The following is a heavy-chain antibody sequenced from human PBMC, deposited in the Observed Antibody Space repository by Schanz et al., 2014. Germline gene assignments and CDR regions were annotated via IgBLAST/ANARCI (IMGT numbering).Heavy chain of an antibody. D-gene: IGHD1-26*01. V-gene: IGHV1-18*04. J-gene: IGHJ4*02. CDR2: ISGYNAIT. CDR1: AYTFTSYG. Sequence: QVQLVQSEGEVKKPGASVKVSCKASAYTFTSYGISWVRQAPGQGLEWMGWISGYNAITSYAQKLQGRITLTTDTSTSTAYMELRSLRSDDTAVYYCARESVSGSYYGSGDYWGQGTLVTVSS. CDR3: ARESVSGSYYGSGDY.